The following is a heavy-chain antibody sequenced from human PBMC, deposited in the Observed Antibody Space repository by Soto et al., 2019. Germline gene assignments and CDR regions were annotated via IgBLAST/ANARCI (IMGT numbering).Heavy chain of an antibody. Sequence: PGGSLRLSCAASGFTFSSYAMHWVRQAPGKGLEWVAVISYDGSNKYYADSVKGRFTISRDNSKNTLYLQMNSLRAEDTAVYYCARDSAVVVAATIYYYYGMDVWGQGTTVTVSS. D-gene: IGHD2-15*01. V-gene: IGHV3-30-3*01. J-gene: IGHJ6*02. CDR2: ISYDGSNK. CDR1: GFTFSSYA. CDR3: ARDSAVVVAATIYYYYGMDV.